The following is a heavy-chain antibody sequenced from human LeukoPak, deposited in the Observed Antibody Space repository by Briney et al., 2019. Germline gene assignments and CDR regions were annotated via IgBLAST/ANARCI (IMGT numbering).Heavy chain of an antibody. CDR2: LNPNNGGT. D-gene: IGHD7-27*01. Sequence: ASVKVSCKASGYTFTEYYLHWIRQAPGQGLEWMGWLNPNNGGTSDAQKFQGRISMTRDMSISTAYMELSSLRSDDTAVYYCARGPATGDFDYWGQGTLVAVSS. J-gene: IGHJ4*02. CDR3: ARGPATGDFDY. V-gene: IGHV1-2*02. CDR1: GYTFTEYY.